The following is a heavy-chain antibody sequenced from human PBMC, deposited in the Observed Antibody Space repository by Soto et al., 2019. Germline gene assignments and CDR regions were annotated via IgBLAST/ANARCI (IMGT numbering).Heavy chain of an antibody. V-gene: IGHV4-4*02. CDR2: IYHSGST. CDR1: GGSISSSNW. J-gene: IGHJ4*02. D-gene: IGHD3-16*02. Sequence: QVQLQESGPGLVKPSGTLSLTCAVSGGSISSSNWWSWVRQPPGKGLEWIGEIYHSGSTNYNPSLKSRVTISVDKSKNQFSLKLSSVTAADTAVYYCARALYYDYVWGSYRTGGELYYFDYWGQGTLVTVSS. CDR3: ARALYYDYVWGSYRTGGELYYFDY.